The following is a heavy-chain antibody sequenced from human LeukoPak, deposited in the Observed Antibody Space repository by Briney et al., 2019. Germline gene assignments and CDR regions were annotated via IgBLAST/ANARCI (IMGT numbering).Heavy chain of an antibody. CDR2: INHNGST. D-gene: IGHD2-2*01. Sequence: SETLSLTCAVYGGSLSGYYWSWIRQPPGKGLEWIGEINHNGSTNYNPSLKSRVTISVDTSKNQFSLKLSSVTAADTAVYYCARGQSAGVVRRRYAFDIWGQGTMVTVSS. J-gene: IGHJ3*02. V-gene: IGHV4-34*01. CDR1: GGSLSGYY. CDR3: ARGQSAGVVRRRYAFDI.